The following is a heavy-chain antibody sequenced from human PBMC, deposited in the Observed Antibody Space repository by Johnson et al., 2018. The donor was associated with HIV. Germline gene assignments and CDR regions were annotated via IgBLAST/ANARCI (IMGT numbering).Heavy chain of an antibody. CDR3: ARDGAFDI. J-gene: IGHJ3*02. CDR2: IYSGGST. Sequence: EVQLVESGGGLVQPGRSLRLSCAASGFTFDDYAMHWVRQAPGKGLEWVSVIYSGGSTYYADSVRGRFTISRDDSKNTLYLQMNNLRVDDTGVYYCARDGAFDIWGQGTMVTFSS. CDR1: GFTFDDYA. V-gene: IGHV3-66*01.